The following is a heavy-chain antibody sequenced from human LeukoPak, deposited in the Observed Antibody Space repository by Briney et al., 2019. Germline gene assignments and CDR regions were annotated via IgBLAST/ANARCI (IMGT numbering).Heavy chain of an antibody. V-gene: IGHV1-46*01. CDR3: ARYYGSASYFRWFAA. D-gene: IGHD3-10*01. Sequence: ASVKVSCKASGYTFTSYYMHWVRQAPGQGLEWMGIINPSGGSTSYAQKFQGRVTMTRDMSTSTVYMGLSSLRSEDTAVYYCARYYGSASYFRWFAAWGQGTLVTVSS. J-gene: IGHJ5*02. CDR2: INPSGGST. CDR1: GYTFTSYY.